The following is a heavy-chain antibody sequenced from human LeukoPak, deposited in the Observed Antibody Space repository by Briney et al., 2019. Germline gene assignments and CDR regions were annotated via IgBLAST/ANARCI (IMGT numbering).Heavy chain of an antibody. D-gene: IGHD3-10*01. Sequence: GGSLRLSCAASGFTFSNAWMSWVRQAPGKGLEWVGRIKRKTDGGTTDYAAPVKGRFTISRDDSKNTLYLQMNSLRAEDTAVYYCAKSFLRGVIILIFDYWGQGTLVTVSS. J-gene: IGHJ4*02. CDR1: GFTFSNAW. V-gene: IGHV3-15*01. CDR2: IKRKTDGGTT. CDR3: AKSFLRGVIILIFDY.